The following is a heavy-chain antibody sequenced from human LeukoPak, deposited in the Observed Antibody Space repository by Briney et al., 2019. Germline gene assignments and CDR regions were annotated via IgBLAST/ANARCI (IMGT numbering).Heavy chain of an antibody. D-gene: IGHD2-15*01. CDR2: IWYDGSNK. V-gene: IGHV3-33*01. CDR1: GFTFSSYG. CDR3: ARVKGRAASNYYYGMDV. Sequence: GGSLRLSCAASGFTFSSYGMHWVRQAPGKGLEWVAVIWYDGSNKYYADSVKGRFTISRDNSKNTLYLQMNSPRAEDTAVYYCARVKGRAASNYYYGMDVWGQGTTVTVSS. J-gene: IGHJ6*02.